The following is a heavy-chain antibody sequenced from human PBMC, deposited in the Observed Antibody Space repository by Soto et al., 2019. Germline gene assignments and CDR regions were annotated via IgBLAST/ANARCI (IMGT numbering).Heavy chain of an antibody. V-gene: IGHV3-43*01. CDR2: ISWDGGSA. CDR3: VKDGTVDGYVGAFDI. D-gene: IGHD5-18*01. CDR1: GFTFDDHT. J-gene: IGHJ3*02. Sequence: LRLSCAASGFTFDDHTLHWVRQAPGKGLEWVSLISWDGGSAYYADSVKGRFTISRDNIKDSLYLQMNSLRTDDTALYYCVKDGTVDGYVGAFDIWGQGTMVTVS.